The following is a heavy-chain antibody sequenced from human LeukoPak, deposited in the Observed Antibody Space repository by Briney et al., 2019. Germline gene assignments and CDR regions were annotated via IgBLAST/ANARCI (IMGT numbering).Heavy chain of an antibody. V-gene: IGHV1-46*01. CDR2: INPSGGST. D-gene: IGHD2-15*01. Sequence: ASVKVSCKASGYTFTSYYMHWVRQAPGQGLEWMGIINPSGGSTSYAQKFQGRVTMTRDTSTSTVYMELSSLRSEDTAVYYCARRARLYCSGGSCYSGYWGQGTLVTVSS. CDR1: GYTFTSYY. J-gene: IGHJ4*02. CDR3: ARRARLYCSGGSCYSGY.